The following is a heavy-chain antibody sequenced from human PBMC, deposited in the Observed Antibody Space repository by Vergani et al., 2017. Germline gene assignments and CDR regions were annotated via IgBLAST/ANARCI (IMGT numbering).Heavy chain of an antibody. J-gene: IGHJ4*02. D-gene: IGHD3-9*01. CDR3: ATHGDHYDILTGYWDQHFDY. V-gene: IGHV3-48*04. CDR1: GFTFSSYS. CDR2: ISSSSSTI. Sequence: EVQLVESGGGLVQPGGSLRLSCAASGFTFSSYSMNWVRQAPGKGLEWVSYISSSSSTIYYADSVKGRFTISRDNAKNSLYLQMNSLRAEDTAVYYCATHGDHYDILTGYWDQHFDYWGQGTLVTVSS.